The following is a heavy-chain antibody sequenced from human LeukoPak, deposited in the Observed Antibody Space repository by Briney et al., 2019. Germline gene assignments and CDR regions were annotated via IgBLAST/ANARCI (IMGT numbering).Heavy chain of an antibody. Sequence: SVKVSCKASGGTFSSYAISWVRQAPGQGLEWMGGIIPIFGTANYAQKFQGRVTITADESTSTAYMELSSLRSEDTAVYYCATERLAYYGHYFDYWGQGTLVTVSS. CDR3: ATERLAYYGHYFDY. CDR2: IIPIFGTA. D-gene: IGHD3-10*01. V-gene: IGHV1-69*01. CDR1: GGTFSSYA. J-gene: IGHJ4*02.